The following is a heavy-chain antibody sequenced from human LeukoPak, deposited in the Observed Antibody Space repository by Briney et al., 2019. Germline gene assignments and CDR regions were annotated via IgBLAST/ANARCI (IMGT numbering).Heavy chain of an antibody. D-gene: IGHD3-10*01. CDR2: IYYSGRT. V-gene: IGHV4-30-4*02. J-gene: IGHJ4*02. Sequence: SETLSLTCTVSGGSISSGDYYWSWIRQPPGKGLEWIGYIYYSGRTYYNPSLKSRVAISIDTSKNQLSLKLSSVTAADSAVYYCGREYRREYISSDWGQGTLVTVSS. CDR3: GREYRREYISSD. CDR1: GGSISSGDYY.